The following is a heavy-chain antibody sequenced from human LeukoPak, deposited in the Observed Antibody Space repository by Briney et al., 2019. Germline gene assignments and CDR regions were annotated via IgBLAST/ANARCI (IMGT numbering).Heavy chain of an antibody. V-gene: IGHV3-21*01. CDR2: ISSSSSYI. Sequence: GGSLRLSCAASGFTFSSYSMNWVRQAPGKGLEWVSSISSSSSYIYYAESVKGRFTISRDNAKNSLYLQMNSLRAEDTAVYYCAREKYSSAPNDAFDIWGQGTMVTVSS. J-gene: IGHJ3*02. CDR3: AREKYSSAPNDAFDI. CDR1: GFTFSSYS. D-gene: IGHD3-22*01.